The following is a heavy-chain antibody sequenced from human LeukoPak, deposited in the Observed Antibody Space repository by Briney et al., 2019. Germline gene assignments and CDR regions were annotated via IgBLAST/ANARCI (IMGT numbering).Heavy chain of an antibody. Sequence: PGGSLRLSCAASGFTFSSYWMSWVRQAPGQGLEWLANIKRDGSEKYYVDSVKGRFTISRDNAKNSLYLQMNSLRAEDTAVYYCARWFGYGDYWGQGTLVTVSS. CDR1: GFTFSSYW. CDR3: ARWFGYGDY. D-gene: IGHD3-10*01. V-gene: IGHV3-7*01. J-gene: IGHJ4*02. CDR2: IKRDGSEK.